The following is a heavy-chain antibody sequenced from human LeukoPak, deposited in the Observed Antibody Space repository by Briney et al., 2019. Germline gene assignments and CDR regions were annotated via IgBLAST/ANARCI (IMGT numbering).Heavy chain of an antibody. Sequence: PGGSLRLSCAASGFTFSDYSMNWVRQAPGKGLEWVSYISSSENSTYYADSVKGRFTISRDNAKNSLYLQMISLRAEDTAVYYCARPKTVTTSFYGMDVWGQGTTVTVSS. CDR1: GFTFSDYS. CDR2: ISSSENST. CDR3: ARPKTVTTSFYGMDV. V-gene: IGHV3-48*04. D-gene: IGHD4-17*01. J-gene: IGHJ6*02.